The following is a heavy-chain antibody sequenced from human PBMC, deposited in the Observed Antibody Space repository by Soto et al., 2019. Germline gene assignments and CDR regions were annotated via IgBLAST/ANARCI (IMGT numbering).Heavy chain of an antibody. CDR3: ARAPGDLVYDFDY. V-gene: IGHV4-38-2*01. Sequence: PSETLSLTCAVSGYSISSGYYWGWIRQPPGKGLEWMGSVYPSGSTYYNPSLKSRVSISVDKSKNQFSLKLSSVTAADTALYYCARAPGDLVYDFDYWGQGTLVTVSS. CDR1: GYSISSGYY. J-gene: IGHJ4*02. D-gene: IGHD7-27*01. CDR2: VYPSGST.